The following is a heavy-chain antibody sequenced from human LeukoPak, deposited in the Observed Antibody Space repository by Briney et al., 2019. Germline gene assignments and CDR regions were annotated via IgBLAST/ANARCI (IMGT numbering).Heavy chain of an antibody. J-gene: IGHJ5*02. V-gene: IGHV4-38-2*02. D-gene: IGHD2-2*01. CDR2: IFHTGRT. CDR1: GYSISSGYY. CDR3: ARERGHCISTSCYNWFGP. Sequence: KPSETLSLTCTVSGYSISSGYYWGWIRQPPGKGLEWIGTIFHTGRTYYNPSLKSRVSLSVDTSKNQFSLKLSSVTAADTAVYYCARERGHCISTSCYNWFGPWGQGTLVTVSS.